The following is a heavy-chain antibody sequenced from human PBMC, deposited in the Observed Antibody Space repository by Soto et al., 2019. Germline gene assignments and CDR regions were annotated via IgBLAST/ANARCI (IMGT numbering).Heavy chain of an antibody. D-gene: IGHD3-10*01. CDR3: ARGGSVRGVRGVIMSYYGMDV. CDR2: IYSGGST. V-gene: IGHV3-66*01. Sequence: GGSMRLSCAASGLTVSSNYMSWVSKKKGKGLEWVSVIYSGGSTYYADSVKGRFTISRDNSKNTLYLQMNSLRAEDTAVYYCARGGSVRGVRGVIMSYYGMDVWGQGTTVTVSS. CDR1: GLTVSSNY. J-gene: IGHJ6*02.